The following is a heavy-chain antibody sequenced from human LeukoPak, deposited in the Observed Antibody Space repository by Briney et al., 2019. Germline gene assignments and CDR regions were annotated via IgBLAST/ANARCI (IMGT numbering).Heavy chain of an antibody. Sequence: GGSLRLSCAASGFTFSSYAMHWVRQAPGKGLEWVAAISFDGSNKYYADSVKGRFTISRDNSKNTLYLQMNSLRTEDTAVYYCARTRAAAGYSSFWFDPWGQGTLVTVSS. D-gene: IGHD6-13*01. V-gene: IGHV3-30*04. CDR3: ARTRAAAGYSSFWFDP. CDR1: GFTFSSYA. J-gene: IGHJ5*02. CDR2: ISFDGSNK.